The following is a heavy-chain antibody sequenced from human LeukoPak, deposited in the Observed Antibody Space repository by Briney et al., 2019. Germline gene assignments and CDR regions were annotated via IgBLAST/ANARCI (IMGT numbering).Heavy chain of an antibody. J-gene: IGHJ4*02. CDR1: GFTFSSYA. Sequence: GGSLRLSCAASGFTFSSYAMSWVRQAPGKGLEWVSVITGTGFSTYYADSVKGRFTISRDNSKNTLYLQMNSLRAEDTAVYYCARTGDSGWSYYFDYWGQGTLVTVSS. D-gene: IGHD6-19*01. CDR2: ITGTGFST. CDR3: ARTGDSGWSYYFDY. V-gene: IGHV3-23*01.